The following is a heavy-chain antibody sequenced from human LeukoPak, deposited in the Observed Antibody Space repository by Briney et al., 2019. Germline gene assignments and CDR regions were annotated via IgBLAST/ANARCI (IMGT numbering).Heavy chain of an antibody. J-gene: IGHJ6*03. Sequence: WASVKVSCKASGGTFSSYAISWVRQAPGQGLEWMGWMNPNSGNTGYAQKFQGRGTITRNTSISTAYMELSSLRSEDTAVYYCARGEKKKSSTSSHYYYYYMDVWGKGTTVTVSS. V-gene: IGHV1-8*03. CDR3: ARGEKKKSSTSSHYYYYYMDV. D-gene: IGHD2-2*01. CDR2: MNPNSGNT. CDR1: GGTFSSYA.